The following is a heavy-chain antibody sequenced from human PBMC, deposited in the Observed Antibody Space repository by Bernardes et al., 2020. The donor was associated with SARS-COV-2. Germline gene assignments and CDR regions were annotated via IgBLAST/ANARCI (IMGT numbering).Heavy chain of an antibody. CDR1: GFNFSSYW. CDR3: ARDRFSAGEDFYYYYGLDV. CDR2: IKEDGSEK. J-gene: IGHJ6*02. V-gene: IGHV3-7*01. D-gene: IGHD6-13*01. Sequence: GGSLRLSRAVSGFNFSSYWMSWVRRAPGKGLEWVANIKEDGSEKYYVDSVKGRLTISRDNAKNSLYLQLNSLRAEDTAVYYCARDRFSAGEDFYYYYGLDVWGQGTAVAVSS.